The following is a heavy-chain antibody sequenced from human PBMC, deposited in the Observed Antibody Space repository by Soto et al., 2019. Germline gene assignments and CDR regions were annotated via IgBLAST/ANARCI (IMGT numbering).Heavy chain of an antibody. J-gene: IGHJ6*02. CDR2: MNPHSGNT. V-gene: IGHV1-8*01. Sequence: QVQLVQSGAEVKKPGASVKVSCQASAYTFTSYDLNWVRQATGQGLEWMGWMNPHSGNTGYAQKFQGRVTMTRNTAISTAYMELSSLRAEDTAGYYCAREGVRGMDGWGQGTTVTVSS. D-gene: IGHD3-16*01. CDR3: AREGVRGMDG. CDR1: AYTFTSYD.